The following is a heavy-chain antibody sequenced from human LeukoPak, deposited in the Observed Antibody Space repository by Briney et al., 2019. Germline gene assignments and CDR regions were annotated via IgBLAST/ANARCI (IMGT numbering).Heavy chain of an antibody. CDR1: GGFISSGGYY. V-gene: IGHV4-31*03. Sequence: SETLSLTCTVSGGFISSGGYYWSWIRQHPGKGLEWIGYIYYSGSTYYNPSLKSRVTISVDTSKNQFSLKLSSVTAADTAVYYCARRGIAAKYAFDIWGQGTMVTVSS. D-gene: IGHD2-15*01. J-gene: IGHJ3*02. CDR3: ARRGIAAKYAFDI. CDR2: IYYSGST.